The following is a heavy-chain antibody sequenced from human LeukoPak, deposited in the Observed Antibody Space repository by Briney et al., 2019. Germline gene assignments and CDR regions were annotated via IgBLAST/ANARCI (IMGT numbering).Heavy chain of an antibody. CDR1: DGSIYSYY. V-gene: IGHV4-59*01. CDR3: ARYGSGNTEFDY. CDR2: IFHTGSA. J-gene: IGHJ4*02. D-gene: IGHD3-10*01. Sequence: KPSETLSLTCTVSDGSIYSYYWSWIRQPPGQGLEWIGYIFHTGSASYNPSLRSRVTMSVDTSKNQFSLRLTSVSAADTAVYYCARYGSGNTEFDYWGQGTLVTVSS.